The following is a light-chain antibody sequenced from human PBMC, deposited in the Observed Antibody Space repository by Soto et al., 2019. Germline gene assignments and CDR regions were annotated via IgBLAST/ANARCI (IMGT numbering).Light chain of an antibody. Sequence: QSALTQPASVSGSPGQSITISCTGTSSDVGSYNLVSWYQQYPGRVPKLIIYEGSKRPSGVSNRFSGSKSGSTASLTISGLQAEDQADYYCFSYGGPSTSYVFGTGTKLTVL. J-gene: IGLJ1*01. CDR1: SSDVGSYNL. CDR3: FSYGGPSTSYV. CDR2: EGS. V-gene: IGLV2-23*01.